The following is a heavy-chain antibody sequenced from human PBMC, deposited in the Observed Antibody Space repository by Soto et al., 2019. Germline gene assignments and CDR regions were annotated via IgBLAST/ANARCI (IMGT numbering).Heavy chain of an antibody. Sequence: GGSLRLSCAASGFTFSSYGMHWVRQAPGKGLEWVAVISYDGSNKYYADSVKGRFTISRDNSRNTLYLQMNSLRAEDTAVYYCARSPFDYWGQGTLVTVSS. CDR2: ISYDGSNK. J-gene: IGHJ4*02. CDR3: ARSPFDY. CDR1: GFTFSSYG. V-gene: IGHV3-30*03.